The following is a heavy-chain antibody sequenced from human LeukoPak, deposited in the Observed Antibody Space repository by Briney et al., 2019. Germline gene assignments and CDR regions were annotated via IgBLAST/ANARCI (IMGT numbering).Heavy chain of an antibody. D-gene: IGHD3-3*01. V-gene: IGHV4-38-2*01. CDR2: VYHSGST. CDR3: ARVRGIFGVVMTNWFDP. Sequence: SETLSLTCVVSGFSINSGYNWGWIRQPPKKGPEWIGTVYHSGSTYYNPSLESRVTILVDMSKNQFSLNLSSVTAADTAVYYCARVRGIFGVVMTNWFDPWGQGTLVTVSS. CDR1: GFSINSGYN. J-gene: IGHJ5*02.